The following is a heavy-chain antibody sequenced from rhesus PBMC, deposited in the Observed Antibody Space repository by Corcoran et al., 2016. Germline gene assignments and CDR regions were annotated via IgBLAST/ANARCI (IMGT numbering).Heavy chain of an antibody. CDR3: ARLNYGWYFDL. J-gene: IGHJ2*01. D-gene: IGHD3-9*01. CDR1: GGSISSSNW. CDR2: MYGSGGST. V-gene: IGHV4-93*02. Sequence: QVQLQESGPAVVKPSETLSLTCAVSGGSISSSNWWCWIRQSPGKGLEWIGGMYGSGGSTEYNPSLKSRVTISIDTSKNQFSLRLSSVTAADTAVYYCARLNYGWYFDLWGPGTPITISS.